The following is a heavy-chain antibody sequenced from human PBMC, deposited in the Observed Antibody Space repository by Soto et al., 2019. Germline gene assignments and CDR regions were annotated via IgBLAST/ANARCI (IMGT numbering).Heavy chain of an antibody. CDR2: IYNNGTT. D-gene: IGHD3-16*01. Sequence: SETLSLTCTVSGGSINSYYWSWIRQPPGKGLEWIAYIYNNGTTNSNPSLKSRVTISLDTSKNQFYLKLTSVTAADTAVYYCTRGHWAFDSWAKETLVTVP. CDR1: GGSINSYY. J-gene: IGHJ5*01. V-gene: IGHV4-59*01. CDR3: TRGHWAFDS.